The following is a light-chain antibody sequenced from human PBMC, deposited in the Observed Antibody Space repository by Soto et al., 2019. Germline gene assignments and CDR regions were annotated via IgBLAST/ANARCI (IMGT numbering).Light chain of an antibody. CDR2: DVS. V-gene: IGLV2-14*01. CDR3: SSYTSSNPL. J-gene: IGLJ1*01. Sequence: QSALTQPASVSGSPGQSITISCTGTSSDVGGYNYVSWYQQHPGKAPKLMIYDVSNRPSGVSNRFSGSKSGNTASLTISGLQAEDEADYYCSSYTSSNPLFGTGTKVTVL. CDR1: SSDVGGYNY.